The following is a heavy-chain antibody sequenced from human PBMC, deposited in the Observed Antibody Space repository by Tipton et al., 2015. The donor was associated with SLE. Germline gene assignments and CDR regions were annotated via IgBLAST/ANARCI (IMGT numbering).Heavy chain of an antibody. D-gene: IGHD2-15*01. CDR2: ISYDGSNK. J-gene: IGHJ6*03. V-gene: IGHV3-30*14. CDR1: GFTFSSYT. Sequence: SLRISCAASGFTFSSYTMHWVRQAPGKGLEWVAVISYDGSNKYYADSVKGRFTISRENAKNSLYLQMNSLRAEDTAVYYCARERGYPYYYMDVWGKGTTVTVSS. CDR3: ARERGYPYYYMDV.